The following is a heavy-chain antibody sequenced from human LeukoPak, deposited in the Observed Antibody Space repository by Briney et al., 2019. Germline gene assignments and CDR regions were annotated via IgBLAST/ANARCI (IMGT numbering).Heavy chain of an antibody. CDR3: AREVQWLVRGYFDY. V-gene: IGHV3-30*04. Sequence: GGSLRLSCEASGFTFNTYSMNWARQAPGKGLEWVAVISYDGSNKYYAGSVKGRFTISRDNSKNTLYLQMNSLRAEDTAVYYCAREVQWLVRGYFDYWGQGTLVTVSS. CDR2: ISYDGSNK. J-gene: IGHJ4*02. D-gene: IGHD6-19*01. CDR1: GFTFNTYS.